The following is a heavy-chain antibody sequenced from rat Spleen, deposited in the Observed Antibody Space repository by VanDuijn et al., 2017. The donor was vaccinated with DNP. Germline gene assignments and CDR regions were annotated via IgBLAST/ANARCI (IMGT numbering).Heavy chain of an antibody. CDR3: TTASTEGFAY. CDR1: RFTFSDYY. CDR2: ISYDSGTT. Sequence: EVQLVESGGGLVQPGRSLKLSCAASRFTFSDYYMAWVRQAPTKGLEWVASISYDSGTTYYRDSVQGRFPISRDNAKSSLYLQIDSLRSEDTATYYCTTASTEGFAYWGQGVMVTVSS. D-gene: IGHD1-11*01. J-gene: IGHJ2*01. V-gene: IGHV5-20*01.